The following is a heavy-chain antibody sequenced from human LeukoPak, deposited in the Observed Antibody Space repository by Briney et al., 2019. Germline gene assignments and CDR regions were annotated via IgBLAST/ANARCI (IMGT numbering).Heavy chain of an antibody. Sequence: GASVKVSCKASGYTFTSYYMHWVRRAPGQGLEWMGIINPSGGSTSYAQKFQGRVTMTRDMSTSTVYMELSSLRSEDTAVYYCATGERGRSIDYWGQGTLGTVSS. CDR3: ATGERGRSIDY. V-gene: IGHV1-46*01. D-gene: IGHD3-10*01. CDR1: GYTFTSYY. CDR2: INPSGGST. J-gene: IGHJ4*02.